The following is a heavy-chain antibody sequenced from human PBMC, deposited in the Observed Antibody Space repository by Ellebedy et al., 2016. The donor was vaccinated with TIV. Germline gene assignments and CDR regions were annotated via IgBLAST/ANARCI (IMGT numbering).Heavy chain of an antibody. CDR3: ARLNRLQRLGAIYYHAMDV. Sequence: SETLSLXXNVSGGSISGTYTSYYWGWVRQPPGKGLEWIGSIYDSGRTDYNPSLKSRVTISVDTSKNQCSLRLTSVTAADTAVYYCARLNRLQRLGAIYYHAMDVWGQGTTVTVSS. CDR1: GGSISGTYTSYY. D-gene: IGHD1-14*01. V-gene: IGHV4-39*07. J-gene: IGHJ6*02. CDR2: IYDSGRT.